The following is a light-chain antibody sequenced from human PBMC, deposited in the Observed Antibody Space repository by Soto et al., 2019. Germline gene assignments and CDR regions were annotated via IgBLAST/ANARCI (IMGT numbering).Light chain of an antibody. Sequence: SSELTQPPSVSVAPGKTARVTCGGNHIGGKSLHGYQQKPGQAPVLVIYYYSDRASWIPDRFSGSNSGNTATLTISRVEAGYEADYYCQVLGSSSDHYVFGTGTKLTVL. CDR2: YYS. CDR3: QVLGSSSDHYV. CDR1: HIGGKS. V-gene: IGLV3-21*04. J-gene: IGLJ1*01.